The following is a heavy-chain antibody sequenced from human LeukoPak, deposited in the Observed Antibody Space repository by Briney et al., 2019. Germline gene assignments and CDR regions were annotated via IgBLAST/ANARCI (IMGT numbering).Heavy chain of an antibody. CDR1: GGSISSYY. J-gene: IGHJ6*02. CDR2: LYNSGST. Sequence: PSETLSLTCSVSGGSISSYYWSWIRQPPGKGLEWIGYLYNSGSTNYNPSLRSRVTISVDTSKNQFSLKLSSVTAADTAVYYCARHGTSSYYYYAMDVWGQGTTVTVSS. CDR3: ARHGTSSYYYYAMDV. V-gene: IGHV4-59*08. D-gene: IGHD1-1*01.